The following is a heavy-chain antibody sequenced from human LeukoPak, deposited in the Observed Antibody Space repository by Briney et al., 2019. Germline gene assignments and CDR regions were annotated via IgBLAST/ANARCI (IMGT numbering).Heavy chain of an antibody. V-gene: IGHV3-21*04. CDR3: AKISGGSGWYFDL. Sequence: GGSLRLSCAASTFAFSSYNMNWVRQAPGKGLEWVSSISSSGTYIYYRDSVKGRFTISRDNAENSLYLEMNSLRAEDTAVYYCAKISGGSGWYFDLWGLGTLVTVSS. CDR1: TFAFSSYN. J-gene: IGHJ2*01. CDR2: ISSSGTYI. D-gene: IGHD4-23*01.